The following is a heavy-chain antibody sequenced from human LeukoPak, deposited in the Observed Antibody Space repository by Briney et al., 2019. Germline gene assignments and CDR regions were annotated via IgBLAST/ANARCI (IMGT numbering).Heavy chain of an antibody. V-gene: IGHV4-38-2*02. CDR1: GYSISSGYY. CDR2: IYHSGST. D-gene: IGHD4-11*01. Sequence: PSETLSLTCTVSGYSISSGYYWGWIRQPPGQGLEWIGSIYHSGSTYYNPSLKSRVTISVDTSKNQFSLKLSSVTAADTAVYYCARDPPYSNCVSDSAFDIWGQGTMVTVSS. J-gene: IGHJ3*02. CDR3: ARDPPYSNCVSDSAFDI.